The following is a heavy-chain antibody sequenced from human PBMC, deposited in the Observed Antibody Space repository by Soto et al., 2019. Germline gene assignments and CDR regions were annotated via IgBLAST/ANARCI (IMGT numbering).Heavy chain of an antibody. CDR3: AREGLLLLPDY. D-gene: IGHD3-22*01. J-gene: IGHJ4*02. CDR1: GYTFTNND. V-gene: IGHV1-18*01. Sequence: QIQLVQSGTEVRKPGASAKVSSKASGYTFTNNDVCWVRQTPGQGLEWMEWISPYSGKTNYARKFQGRVTMTTDTSTSTAYMEVRSLTSDDTAVYYCAREGLLLLPDYWGQGTLVTVSS. CDR2: ISPYSGKT.